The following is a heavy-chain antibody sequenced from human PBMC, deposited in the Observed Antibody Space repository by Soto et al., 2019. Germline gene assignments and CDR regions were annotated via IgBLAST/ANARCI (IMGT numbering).Heavy chain of an antibody. J-gene: IGHJ4*02. CDR3: AKASRGYSGYDLYLDY. D-gene: IGHD5-12*01. Sequence: GGSLRLCCAAAGVTFSSYAMSWVRQAPGKGLEWVSAISGSGGSTYYADSVKGRFTISRDNSKNTLYLQMNSLRAEDTAVYYCAKASRGYSGYDLYLDYWGQGTLVTVSS. V-gene: IGHV3-23*01. CDR2: ISGSGGST. CDR1: GVTFSSYA.